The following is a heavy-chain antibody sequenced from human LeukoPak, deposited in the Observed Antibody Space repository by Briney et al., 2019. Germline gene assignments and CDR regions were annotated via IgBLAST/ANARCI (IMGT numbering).Heavy chain of an antibody. V-gene: IGHV3-9*01. Sequence: PGRSLRLSCAASGFTFDDYAMHWVRQAPGKGLEWVSGISWSSGSIGYADSVKGRFTISRDNAKNSLYLQMNSLRAEDTALYYCAKDNDSSSWYGRGGFFYWGQGTLVTVSS. CDR3: AKDNDSSSWYGRGGFFY. D-gene: IGHD6-13*01. CDR1: GFTFDDYA. CDR2: ISWSSGSI. J-gene: IGHJ4*02.